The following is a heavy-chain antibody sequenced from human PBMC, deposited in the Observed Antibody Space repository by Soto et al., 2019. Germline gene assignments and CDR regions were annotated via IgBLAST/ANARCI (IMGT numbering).Heavy chain of an antibody. CDR1: GGSISSYY. CDR3: ARDSPRESYYYYGMDV. V-gene: IGHV4-59*06. CDR2: IYYSGST. D-gene: IGHD2-21*01. J-gene: IGHJ6*02. Sequence: PSETLSLTCTVSGGSISSYYWSWVRPHPGKGLEWIGYIYYSGSTYYNPSLKSRVTISVDTSKNQFSLKLSSVTAADTAVYYCARDSPRESYYYYGMDVWGQGPTVTVSS.